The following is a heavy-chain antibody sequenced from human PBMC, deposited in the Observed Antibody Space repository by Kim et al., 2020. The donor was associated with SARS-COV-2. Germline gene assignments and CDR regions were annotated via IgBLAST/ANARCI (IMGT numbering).Heavy chain of an antibody. D-gene: IGHD3-10*01. V-gene: IGHV4-4*07. CDR3: AREGFSGSYRDVWFDP. Sequence: SETLSLTCTVSGGSISSNYWSWIRHPAGTGPEWVWRTYTSGSTNYNPSLKSRVTMSVDTSTNQFSLTLNFVTAAATAVYFCAREGFSGSYRDVWFDPWG. CDR1: GGSISSNY. J-gene: IGHJ5*02. CDR2: TYTSGST.